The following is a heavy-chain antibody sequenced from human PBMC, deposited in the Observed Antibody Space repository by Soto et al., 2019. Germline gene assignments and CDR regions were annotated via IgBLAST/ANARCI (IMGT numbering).Heavy chain of an antibody. CDR2: VSGNNGAS. CDR3: VRDQKYFRVNGNWFDS. V-gene: IGHV1-18*04. CDR1: GYTSADFG. J-gene: IGHJ5*01. D-gene: IGHD2-2*01. Sequence: QVQLMQSGTEVKKPGASVTVSCKASGYTSADFGISWVRQAPGQGLEWMGWVSGNNGASNPAPKVQGRTTMPLDTSTVVSYMALRSLRSDDTAIYYCVRDQKYFRVNGNWFDSWGQGTLVSVSS.